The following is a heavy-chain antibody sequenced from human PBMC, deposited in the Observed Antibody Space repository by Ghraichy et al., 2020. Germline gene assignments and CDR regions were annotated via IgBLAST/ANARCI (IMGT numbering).Heavy chain of an antibody. Sequence: SETLSLTCTVSGYSISNGYYWGWVRQPPGKGLEWIGSVYHTGGTYYNPSLKSRVALSVDTSKNQFSLRLSSVSAADTAVYFCARVVVAKTYFFDYWGQGTLVTVSS. CDR1: GYSISNGYY. CDR2: VYHTGGT. D-gene: IGHD2-21*01. J-gene: IGHJ4*02. CDR3: ARVVVAKTYFFDY. V-gene: IGHV4-38-2*02.